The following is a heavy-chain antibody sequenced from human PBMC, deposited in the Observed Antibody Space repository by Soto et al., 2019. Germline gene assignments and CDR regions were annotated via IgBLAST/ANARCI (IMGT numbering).Heavy chain of an antibody. CDR1: GFTFSSYA. J-gene: IGHJ5*02. D-gene: IGHD2-2*01. Sequence: GGSLRLSCAASGFTFSSYAVSWVRQAPGKGLEWVAAISGSGVSTYYADSVKGRFTISRDNSKNTLYLQMNSLRAEDTAVYYCAKFPLRTDIVVVPAAFWFDPWGQGPLLTVS. V-gene: IGHV3-23*01. CDR3: AKFPLRTDIVVVPAAFWFDP. CDR2: ISGSGVST.